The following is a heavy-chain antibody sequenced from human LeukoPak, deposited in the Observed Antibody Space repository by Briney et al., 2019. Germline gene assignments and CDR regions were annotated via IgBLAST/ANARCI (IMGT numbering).Heavy chain of an antibody. Sequence: PSETLSLTCTVSGGSITNYYWSWIRQSPGRGLEWLGYFSYSGITNYNPSLKSRVTISVDTSKNQFSLRLSSVTAADTAVYYCARGDRGYNYYFDYWGQGTLVTVSS. J-gene: IGHJ4*02. CDR3: ARGDRGYNYYFDY. D-gene: IGHD5-24*01. CDR1: GGSITNYY. CDR2: FSYSGIT. V-gene: IGHV4-59*01.